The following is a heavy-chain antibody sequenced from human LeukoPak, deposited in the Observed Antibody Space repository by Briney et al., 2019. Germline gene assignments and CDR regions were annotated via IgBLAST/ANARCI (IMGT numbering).Heavy chain of an antibody. CDR1: GFTFSNYW. Sequence: GGSLRLSCATSGFTFSNYWMTWVRQAPGKGLEWMANIKHDGSEEFYVDSVEGRFSISRDNAKNSLYLQMNSLRAEDTAVYYCAGYHWNSGVVYWGQGTLVTVSS. V-gene: IGHV3-7*03. CDR3: AGYHWNSGVVY. J-gene: IGHJ4*02. CDR2: IKHDGSEE. D-gene: IGHD1-7*01.